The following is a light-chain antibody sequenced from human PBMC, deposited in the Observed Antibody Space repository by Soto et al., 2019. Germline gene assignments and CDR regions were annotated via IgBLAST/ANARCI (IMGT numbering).Light chain of an antibody. CDR2: DNN. Sequence: QSVLTQPPSVSAAPGQKVTISCSGSSSNIGNNYVSWYQQLPGTAPKLLIYDNNKRPSGIPDRFSGSKSGTSATLGITGLQTGDEADYYCGAWDTGLSVVVFGGGTKVTVL. J-gene: IGLJ2*01. CDR1: SSNIGNNY. V-gene: IGLV1-51*01. CDR3: GAWDTGLSVVV.